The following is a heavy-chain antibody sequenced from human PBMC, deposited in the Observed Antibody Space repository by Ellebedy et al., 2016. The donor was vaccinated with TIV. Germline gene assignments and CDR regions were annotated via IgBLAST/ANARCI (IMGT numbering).Heavy chain of an antibody. J-gene: IGHJ4*02. Sequence: GESLKISCAASGFTFSSYGMQWVRQAPGKGLEWVALISNDGNNKKYADSVKGRFTISSDISKNTLYLQMNSLRTDDTAIYYCARTYYISSSSVGYWGQGTLVTVST. CDR1: GFTFSSYG. CDR3: ARTYYISSSSVGY. CDR2: ISNDGNNK. D-gene: IGHD6-6*01. V-gene: IGHV3-30*03.